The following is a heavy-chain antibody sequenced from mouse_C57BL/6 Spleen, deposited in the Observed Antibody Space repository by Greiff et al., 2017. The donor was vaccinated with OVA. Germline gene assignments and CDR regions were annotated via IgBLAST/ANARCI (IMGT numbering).Heavy chain of an antibody. Sequence: QVQLQQPGAELVMPGASVKLSCKASGYTFTSYWMHWVKQRPGQGLEWIGEIDPSDSYTNYNQKFKGKATLTVDKSSSTAYMQLSSLTSEDSAVYYCARPLYSKGAWFAYWGQGTLVTVSA. D-gene: IGHD2-5*01. V-gene: IGHV1-69*01. J-gene: IGHJ3*01. CDR2: IDPSDSYT. CDR3: ARPLYSKGAWFAY. CDR1: GYTFTSYW.